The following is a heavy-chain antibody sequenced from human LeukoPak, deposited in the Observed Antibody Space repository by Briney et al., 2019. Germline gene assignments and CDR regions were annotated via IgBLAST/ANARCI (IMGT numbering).Heavy chain of an antibody. D-gene: IGHD5-18*01. CDR3: AKGYSYGYYNWFDP. Sequence: GRSLRLSCAASGFTFDDYAMHWVRQAPGKGLEWVSGISWNSGSIGYADSVKGRFTISRDNAKNSLYLQMNSLRAEDTALYYCAKGYSYGYYNWFDPWGQGTLVTVSS. J-gene: IGHJ5*02. CDR1: GFTFDDYA. V-gene: IGHV3-9*01. CDR2: ISWNSGSI.